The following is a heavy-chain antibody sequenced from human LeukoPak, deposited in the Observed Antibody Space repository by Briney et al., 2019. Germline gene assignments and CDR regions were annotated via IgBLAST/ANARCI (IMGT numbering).Heavy chain of an antibody. V-gene: IGHV3-30*03. CDR3: VADMVRGVVGWGIFDY. CDR2: ISYDGSHK. CDR1: GFSFSYYG. D-gene: IGHD3-10*01. J-gene: IGHJ4*02. Sequence: GGSLRLSCAASGFSFSYYGMHWVRQAPGKGLEWVAVISYDGSHKYYADSVKGRFTISRDNSNPTLFLEINSLRIEDTAVYYCVADMVRGVVGWGIFDYWGQGALVTVSS.